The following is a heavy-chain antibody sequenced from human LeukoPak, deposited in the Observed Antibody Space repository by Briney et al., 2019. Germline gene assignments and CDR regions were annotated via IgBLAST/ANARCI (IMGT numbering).Heavy chain of an antibody. CDR3: ARDLKITMVRGVIPLVGY. J-gene: IGHJ4*02. V-gene: IGHV1-18*04. CDR2: ISAYNGNT. Sequence: ASVKVSCKASGYTFTSYGISWVRQAPGQGLEWMGWISAYNGNTNYAQKLQGRVTMATDTSTCTAYMELRSLRSDDTAVYYCARDLKITMVRGVIPLVGYWGQGTLVTVSS. D-gene: IGHD3-10*01. CDR1: GYTFTSYG.